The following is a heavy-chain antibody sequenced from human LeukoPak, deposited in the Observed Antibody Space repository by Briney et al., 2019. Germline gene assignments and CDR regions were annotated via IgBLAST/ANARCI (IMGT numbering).Heavy chain of an antibody. CDR2: ISSSSSYI. D-gene: IGHD2-2*01. CDR1: GFTFSSYS. V-gene: IGHV3-21*01. CDR3: ARLDCSSTSCSDY. J-gene: IGHJ4*02. Sequence: GGSLRLSCAASGFTFSSYSMNWVRQAPGKGLEWVSSISSSSSYIYYADSVKGRFTISRDNAKNSLYLQMNSLRAEDTAVYYCARLDCSSTSCSDYWSQGTLVTVSS.